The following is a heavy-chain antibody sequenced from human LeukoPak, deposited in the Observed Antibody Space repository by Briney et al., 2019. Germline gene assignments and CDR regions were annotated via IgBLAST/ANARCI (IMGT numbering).Heavy chain of an antibody. J-gene: IGHJ4*02. CDR2: ASDSGGST. CDR3: ARRYFDY. Sequence: GGSLRLSCAASGFTFSSYGMSWVRQAPGKGLEWVSIASDSGGSTYYADSVKGRFTISRDNAKNSLYLQMNSLRAEDTAVYYCARRYFDYWGQGTLVTVSS. V-gene: IGHV3-23*01. CDR1: GFTFSSYG.